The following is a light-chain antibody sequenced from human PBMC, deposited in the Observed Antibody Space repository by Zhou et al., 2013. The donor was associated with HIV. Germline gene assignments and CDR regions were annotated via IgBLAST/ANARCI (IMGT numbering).Light chain of an antibody. CDR1: QGISSY. Sequence: AIRITQSPSSLSASTGDRVTITCRASQGISSYLAWYQQKPGKAPKLLIYAASTLQSGVPSRFSGSGSGTDFTLTISCLQSEDFATYYCQQYYSYPPLTFGGGTKVE. CDR2: AAS. CDR3: QQYYSYPPLT. J-gene: IGKJ4*01. V-gene: IGKV1-8*01.